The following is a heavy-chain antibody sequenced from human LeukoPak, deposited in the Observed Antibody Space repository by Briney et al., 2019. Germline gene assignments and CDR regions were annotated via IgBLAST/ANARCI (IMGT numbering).Heavy chain of an antibody. CDR3: AKVDTAMVGSYDY. J-gene: IGHJ4*02. V-gene: IGHV3-23*01. CDR2: ISGGGGST. Sequence: PGGSLRLSCAASGFTFSSYAMSWGRLAPGKGMEWVSAISGGGGSTYYADSVKGRFTISRDNSKNTLYLQMNSLRAEDTAVYYCAKVDTAMVGSYDYWGQGTLVTVSS. CDR1: GFTFSSYA. D-gene: IGHD5-18*01.